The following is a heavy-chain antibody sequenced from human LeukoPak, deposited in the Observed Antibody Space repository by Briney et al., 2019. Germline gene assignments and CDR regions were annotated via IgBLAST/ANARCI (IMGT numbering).Heavy chain of an antibody. CDR2: ISWNSGSI. J-gene: IGHJ6*03. CDR3: AKDIGYYYDSSGFMDV. D-gene: IGHD3-22*01. V-gene: IGHV3-9*01. CDR1: GFTFDDYA. Sequence: GGSLRLSCAASGFTFDDYAMHWVRQAPGKGLEWVSGISWNSGSIGYADSVRGRFTISRDNAKNSLYLQMNSLRAEDTALYYCAKDIGYYYDSSGFMDVWGKGTTVTISS.